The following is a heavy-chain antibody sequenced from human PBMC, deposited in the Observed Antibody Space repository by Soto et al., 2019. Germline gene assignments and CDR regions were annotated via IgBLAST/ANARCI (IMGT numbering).Heavy chain of an antibody. V-gene: IGHV4-59*08. Sequence: SETLSLTCTVSGGSISSYYWSWIRQPPGKGLEWIGYIYYSGSTNYNPSLKSRVTISVDTSKNQFSLKLSSVTAADTAVYYCARHSMAARQLAKFEYWGQGTLVTVSS. CDR2: IYYSGST. J-gene: IGHJ4*02. CDR3: ARHSMAARQLAKFEY. CDR1: GGSISSYY. D-gene: IGHD6-6*01.